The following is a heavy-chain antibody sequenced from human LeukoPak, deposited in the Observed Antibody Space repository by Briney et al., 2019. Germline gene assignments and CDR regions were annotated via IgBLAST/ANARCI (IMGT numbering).Heavy chain of an antibody. CDR3: ARKYYCASGSYYLSYFDY. J-gene: IGHJ4*02. Sequence: GGSLRLSSAASGLTFCSYEMNWVRPAPGKGLEWVSYISSSGSTIYYADSVKGRFTSSRGNAKNPPYRQMNSLRAEDTAVYYCARKYYCASGSYYLSYFDYWGQGTLVTVSS. CDR2: ISSSGSTI. V-gene: IGHV3-48*03. D-gene: IGHD3-10*01. CDR1: GLTFCSYE.